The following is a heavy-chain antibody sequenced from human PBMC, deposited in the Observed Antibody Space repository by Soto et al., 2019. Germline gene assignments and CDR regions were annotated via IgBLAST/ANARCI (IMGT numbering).Heavy chain of an antibody. Sequence: ASVKVSCKASGYTFTIYGISWVQQAPGQGLEWMGWISAYNGNTKYAQKLQGRVTMTTDTSTSTAYMELRSLRSDDTAVYYCAREGVAPYYYYGMDVWGQGTPVTVSS. J-gene: IGHJ6*02. CDR3: AREGVAPYYYYGMDV. V-gene: IGHV1-18*01. CDR2: ISAYNGNT. D-gene: IGHD5-12*01. CDR1: GYTFTIYG.